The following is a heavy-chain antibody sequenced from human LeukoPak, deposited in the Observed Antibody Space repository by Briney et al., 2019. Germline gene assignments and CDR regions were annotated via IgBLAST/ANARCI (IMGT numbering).Heavy chain of an antibody. CDR3: AKGVGSGTYYNCLDP. D-gene: IGHD1-26*01. CDR2: ISGDGKST. Sequence: GGSLRLSCATSGFTFDDYALDWVRQAPGKGLEWISVISGDGKSTYYADSVKGRFTISRDNSKNSLYLQMSSLRADDTALYYCAKGVGSGTYYNCLDPWGQGTLVTVSS. CDR1: GFTFDDYA. J-gene: IGHJ5*02. V-gene: IGHV3-43*02.